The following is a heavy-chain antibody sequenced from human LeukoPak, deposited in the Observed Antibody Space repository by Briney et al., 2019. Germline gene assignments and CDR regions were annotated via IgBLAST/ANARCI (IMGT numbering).Heavy chain of an antibody. V-gene: IGHV4-4*02. CDR1: GSSISSSNW. CDR2: IYHSGST. CDR3: ASTAYGSSNGYY. Sequence: SGTLSLTCAVSGSSISSSNWWSWVRQPPGKGLEWIGEIYHSGSTNYNPSLKSRVTVSVDKSKNQFSLKLSSVTAADTAVYYCASTAYGSSNGYYWGQGTLVTVSS. J-gene: IGHJ4*02. D-gene: IGHD2-2*01.